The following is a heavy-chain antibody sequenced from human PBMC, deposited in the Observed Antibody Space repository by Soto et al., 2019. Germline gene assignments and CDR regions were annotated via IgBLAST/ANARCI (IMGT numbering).Heavy chain of an antibody. CDR2: ISGSGGSP. CDR1: GFSFRTYT. J-gene: IGHJ4*02. V-gene: IGHV3-23*01. D-gene: IGHD1-26*01. Sequence: GGSLRLSCAASGFSFRTYTMIWVRQAPGKGLEWLSVISGSGGSPSYADSVQGRFVISRDNARNTLYLHMNSLRAEDTAMYYCAKARCTTTDCYVPDYWGRGTLVTVSS. CDR3: AKARCTTTDCYVPDY.